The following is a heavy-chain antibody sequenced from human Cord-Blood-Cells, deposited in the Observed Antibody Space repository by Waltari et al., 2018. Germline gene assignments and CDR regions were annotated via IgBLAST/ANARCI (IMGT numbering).Heavy chain of an antibody. J-gene: IGHJ3*02. V-gene: IGHV4-34*01. D-gene: IGHD6-6*01. CDR1: GGSFSGYY. CDR3: ARGSVVFPSSSPPDAFDI. Sequence: QVQLQQWGAGLLKPSETLSLTCAVYGGSFSGYYWSWIRQPPGKGLGWIGEINHSGSTNYNPSLKSRVTISVDTSKNQFSLKLSSVTAADTAVYYCARGSVVFPSSSPPDAFDIWGQGTMVTVSS. CDR2: INHSGST.